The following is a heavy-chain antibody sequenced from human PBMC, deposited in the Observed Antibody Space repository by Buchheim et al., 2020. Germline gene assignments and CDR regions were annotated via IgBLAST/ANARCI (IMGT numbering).Heavy chain of an antibody. CDR3: VTSGSYYYYAMDV. V-gene: IGHV3-74*01. J-gene: IGHJ6*02. Sequence: EVQLVESGGGLVQPGGSLRLSCAASGFTFSSYWMHWVRQAPGKGLVCVARINSDGRTTTYAASVKGRFTISRDNAMNTLYLQMNSLRAEDTAVHYCVTSGSYYYYAMDVWGQGTT. CDR1: GFTFSSYW. D-gene: IGHD3-22*01. CDR2: INSDGRTT.